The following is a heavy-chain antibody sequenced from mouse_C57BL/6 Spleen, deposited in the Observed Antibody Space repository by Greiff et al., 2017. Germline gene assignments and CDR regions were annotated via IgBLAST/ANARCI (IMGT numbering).Heavy chain of an antibody. J-gene: IGHJ3*01. V-gene: IGHV1-69*01. CDR2: IDPSDGYT. CDR3: ERSKTYDYVGLDY. D-gene: IGHD2-4*01. Sequence: VQLQQPGAELVMPGASVKLSCKASGYSFTSYWMNWVKQRLGQGLEWIGEIDPSDGYTIYNQKFKGKSTLTVDKSSSTAYMQLSSLTSEDSAVYSCERSKTYDYVGLDYWGQGTLVTVSA. CDR1: GYSFTSYW.